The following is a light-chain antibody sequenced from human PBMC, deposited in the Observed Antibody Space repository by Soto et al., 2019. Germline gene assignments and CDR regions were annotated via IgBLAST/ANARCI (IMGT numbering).Light chain of an antibody. CDR3: QQYNNWPPKT. Sequence: EIVMTQSPAPLSVSPGERATLSCRASQSVSSNLAWYQQKPGQAPRLLIYGASTRATGIPARFSGSGSGTEFTLTISSLQSEDFAVYYCQQYNNWPPKTFGPGTKVDIK. CDR1: QSVSSN. CDR2: GAS. V-gene: IGKV3-15*01. J-gene: IGKJ3*01.